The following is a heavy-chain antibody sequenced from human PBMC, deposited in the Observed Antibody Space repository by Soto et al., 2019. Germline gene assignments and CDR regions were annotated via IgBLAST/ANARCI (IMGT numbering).Heavy chain of an antibody. CDR1: GGSISSGGYY. J-gene: IGHJ5*02. CDR2: IYYSGTT. V-gene: IGHV4-31*03. CDR3: ARCSLVVVPPPGFDP. D-gene: IGHD2-2*01. Sequence: QVQLQESGPGLVKPSETLSLTCTVSGGSISSGGYYWSWIRQHPGKGLEWIGYIYYSGTTYYNPSLKSRVTISVDTSKNQFSLKLSSVSAADTALYYCARCSLVVVPPPGFDPWGRGTLVTVSS.